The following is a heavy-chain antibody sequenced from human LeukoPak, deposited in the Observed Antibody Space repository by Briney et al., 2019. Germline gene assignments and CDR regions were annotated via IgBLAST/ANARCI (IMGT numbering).Heavy chain of an antibody. CDR2: ISYDGSNK. CDR3: AKDQGGIVVVPAAMAY. Sequence: GRSLRLSCAASGFTFSSYGMHWVRQAPGKGLEWVAVISYDGSNKYYADSVKGRFTLSRDNSKNTLSLQMNSLRAEDTAVYYCAKDQGGIVVVPAAMAYWGQGTLVTVSS. D-gene: IGHD2-2*01. V-gene: IGHV3-30*18. CDR1: GFTFSSYG. J-gene: IGHJ4*02.